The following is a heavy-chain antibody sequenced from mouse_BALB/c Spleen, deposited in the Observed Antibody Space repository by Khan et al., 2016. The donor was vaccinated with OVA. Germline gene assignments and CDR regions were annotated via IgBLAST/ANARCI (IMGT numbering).Heavy chain of an antibody. D-gene: IGHD1-1*01. CDR2: IYPGNVNT. Sequence: QVQLQQSGPELVKPGASVRISCKATGSTFTNFYIHWVKQRPGQGLEWIGWIYPGNVNTKYNENFKGKATLTADKSSSTAYMLLSSLTSEDSAVYLSARGDYYGTYAMDYWGQRTSVIVSS. J-gene: IGHJ4*01. CDR1: GSTFTNFY. V-gene: IGHV1S56*01. CDR3: ARGDYYGTYAMDY.